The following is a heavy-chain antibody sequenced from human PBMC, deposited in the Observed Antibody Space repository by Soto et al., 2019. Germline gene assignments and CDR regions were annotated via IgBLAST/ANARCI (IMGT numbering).Heavy chain of an antibody. D-gene: IGHD2-8*01. V-gene: IGHV3-23*01. CDR3: AKVSRAPENDWTNSVCYRRYAFNI. Sequence: GGSLRLSCAASGFTFSSYAMSWVRQAPGKGLEWVSAISGSGGSTYYADSVKGRFTISRDNSKNTLYPQMNSLRAEDTAVYYCAKVSRAPENDWTNSVCYRRYAFNIWGQGTMVTVSS. J-gene: IGHJ3*02. CDR1: GFTFSSYA. CDR2: ISGSGGST.